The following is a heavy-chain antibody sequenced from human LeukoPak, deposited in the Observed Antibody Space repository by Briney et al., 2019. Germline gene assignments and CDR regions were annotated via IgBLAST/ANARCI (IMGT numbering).Heavy chain of an antibody. Sequence: SETLSLTCTVSGGSISSGSYYWSWIRQPAGKGLEWIGRIYASGSTNYNPSLKSRVTISVDTSKNQFPLKLSSVTAADTAVYYCARDVKYYDILTGYYTEYYFDYWGQGTLVTVSS. V-gene: IGHV4-61*02. J-gene: IGHJ4*02. CDR1: GGSISSGSYY. CDR3: ARDVKYYDILTGYYTEYYFDY. D-gene: IGHD3-9*01. CDR2: IYASGST.